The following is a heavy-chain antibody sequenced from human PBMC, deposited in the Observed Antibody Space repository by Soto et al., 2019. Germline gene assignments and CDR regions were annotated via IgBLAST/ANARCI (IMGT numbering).Heavy chain of an antibody. Sequence: SETLSLTCTVSGGSISSSSYYWGWIRQPPGKGLEWIGSIYYSGSTYYNPSLKSRVTISVDTSKNQFSLKLSSVTAADTAVYYCARIYGPETTHYNWFDPWGQGTLVTVSS. CDR2: IYYSGST. CDR1: GGSISSSSYY. D-gene: IGHD4-17*01. V-gene: IGHV4-39*01. J-gene: IGHJ5*02. CDR3: ARIYGPETTHYNWFDP.